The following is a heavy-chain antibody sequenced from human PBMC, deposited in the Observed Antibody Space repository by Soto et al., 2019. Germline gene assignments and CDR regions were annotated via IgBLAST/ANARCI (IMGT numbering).Heavy chain of an antibody. CDR3: AKEALRLHKYRITMVRGVIDY. CDR2: ISGSGGST. Sequence: GGSLRLSCAASGFTFSSYAMSWVRQAPGKGLEWVSAISGSGGSTYYADSVKGRFTISRDNSKNTLYLQMNSLRAEDTAVYYCAKEALRLHKYRITMVRGVIDYWGQGTLVTVSS. V-gene: IGHV3-23*01. D-gene: IGHD3-10*01. CDR1: GFTFSSYA. J-gene: IGHJ4*02.